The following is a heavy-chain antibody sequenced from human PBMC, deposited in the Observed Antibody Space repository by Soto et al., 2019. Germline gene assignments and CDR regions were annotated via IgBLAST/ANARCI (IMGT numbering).Heavy chain of an antibody. CDR1: GFTVSSTC. CDR2: IYHGDSA. D-gene: IGHD3-10*01. J-gene: IGHJ6*02. V-gene: IGHV3-53*01. Sequence: EVQLVESGGGLIQPGGSLRLSCAASGFTVSSTCMSWVRQAPGKGLEWVSFIYHGDSAYYADSVKGRFTISRDNSKNTLFLQMNSLRAEDTAVYYCVRDGGSGTHTDHYDYYGMDVWGQGTTVTVSS. CDR3: VRDGGSGTHTDHYDYYGMDV.